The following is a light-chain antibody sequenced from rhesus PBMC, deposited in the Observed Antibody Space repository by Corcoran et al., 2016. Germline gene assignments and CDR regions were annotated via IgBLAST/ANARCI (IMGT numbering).Light chain of an antibody. J-gene: IGLJ1*01. V-gene: IGLV2-13*03. CDR2: EVT. Sequence: QAVPTQSPSMSWSPGQSVTISCTGTSSDIGGYNRVSWYQQHPGKAPKLMIYEVTKRPSGVSDRFSASKAGNTASLTISGLQPEDEADYYCSSYASSSTYIFGAGTRLTVL. CDR1: SSDIGGYNR. CDR3: SSYASSSTYI.